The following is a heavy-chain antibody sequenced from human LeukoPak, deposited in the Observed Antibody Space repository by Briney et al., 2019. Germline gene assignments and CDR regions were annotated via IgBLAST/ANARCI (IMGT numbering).Heavy chain of an antibody. Sequence: PSETLSLTCAVSGYSISSSNWWGWIRQPPGRGLEWIGYIYYSGSTYYNPSLKRRVTMSVDTSKNQFSLKLSSVTAVDTAVYYCARKSIAAAGTGIDAFDIWGQGTRVTVSS. CDR3: ARKSIAAAGTGIDAFDI. V-gene: IGHV4-28*01. CDR2: IYYSGST. D-gene: IGHD6-13*01. J-gene: IGHJ3*02. CDR1: GYSISSSNW.